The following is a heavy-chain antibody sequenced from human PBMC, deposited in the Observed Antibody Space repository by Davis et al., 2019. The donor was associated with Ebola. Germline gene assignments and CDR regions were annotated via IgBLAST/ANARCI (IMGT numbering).Heavy chain of an antibody. J-gene: IGHJ6*04. CDR3: AQTNSISTYYYYYYGMDV. CDR2: ICWDDDK. D-gene: IGHD2-2*01. CDR1: VLSLSTNGVG. Sequence: SGPTLVHPTQTLTLTSTFSVLSLSTNGVGVGWIRQPPAKALECLALICWDDDKRYSPFLKRRLTITKDTSKNQVVLTMTNMDPVDTATYYCAQTNSISTYYYYYYGMDVWGKGTTVTISS. V-gene: IGHV2-5*02.